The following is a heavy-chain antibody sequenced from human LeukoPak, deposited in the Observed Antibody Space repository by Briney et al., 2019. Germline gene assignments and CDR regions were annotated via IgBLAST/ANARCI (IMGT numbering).Heavy chain of an antibody. V-gene: IGHV3-11*01. J-gene: IGHJ4*02. CDR3: ARDQYLDY. Sequence: GGSLRLSCAASGFTFSDYYMSWIRQAPRKGLEWVSSISRGGNSIYYADSVKGRFTISRDNAKDSLYLQMNSLRAEDTAVYYCARDQYLDYRGQGTLVTVSS. CDR2: ISRGGNSI. CDR1: GFTFSDYY.